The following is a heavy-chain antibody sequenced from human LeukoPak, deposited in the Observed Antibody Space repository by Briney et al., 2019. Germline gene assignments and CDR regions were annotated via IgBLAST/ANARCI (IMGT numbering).Heavy chain of an antibody. J-gene: IGHJ4*02. V-gene: IGHV1-18*01. CDR3: ARGGPFPSSSSSREYYLDY. CDR2: RSIYNGNT. Sequence: ASVKVSCKASGYDFINYGISWGRQAPGQGREWMGWRSIYNGNTDYKLQGRVTMTTDTSANPAYMEVRSLRSDDTAVYYCARGGPFPSSSSSREYYLDYWGQGALVTVSS. CDR1: GYDFINYG. D-gene: IGHD6-6*01.